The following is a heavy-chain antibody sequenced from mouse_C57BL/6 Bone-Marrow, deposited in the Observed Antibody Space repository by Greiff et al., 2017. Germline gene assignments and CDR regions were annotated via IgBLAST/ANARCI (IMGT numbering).Heavy chain of an antibody. Sequence: QVQLQQPGAELVKPGASVKMSCKASGYTFTSYWITWVKQRPGQGLEWIGDIYPGSGSTTYNEKFKSKATLTVDTSTTTAYMQLSCLTSEDSAVYYSAGEDSASYRYYAMDYWGQGTSVTVSS. D-gene: IGHD3-2*02. CDR3: AGEDSASYRYYAMDY. CDR1: GYTFTSYW. CDR2: IYPGSGST. J-gene: IGHJ4*01. V-gene: IGHV1-55*01.